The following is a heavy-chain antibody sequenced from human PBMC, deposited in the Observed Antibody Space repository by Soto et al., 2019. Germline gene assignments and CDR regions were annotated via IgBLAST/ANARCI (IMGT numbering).Heavy chain of an antibody. CDR2: IYYSGST. D-gene: IGHD7-27*01. Sequence: QVQLQESGPGQVKHSETLCLTCTVSGGSISSYYWSWIRQPRGKGLEWIGYIYYSGSTNYNPSLKSRVTISVDTSKNQFSLKLSSVTAADTAVYYCARVWGYAFDIWGQGTMVTVSS. J-gene: IGHJ3*02. CDR1: GGSISSYY. CDR3: ARVWGYAFDI. V-gene: IGHV4-59*08.